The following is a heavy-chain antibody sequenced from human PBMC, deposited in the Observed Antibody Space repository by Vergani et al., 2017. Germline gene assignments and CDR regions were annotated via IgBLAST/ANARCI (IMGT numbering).Heavy chain of an antibody. D-gene: IGHD3-9*01. CDR1: GGSFSGYY. Sequence: QVQLQQWGAGLLKPSETLSLTCAVYGGSFSGYYWSWIRQPPGKGLEWIGEINHSGSTNYNPSLKSRVTISVDTSKNQFSLKLSSVTAADTAVYYCAKDPARYFDWLQGFDYWGQGTLVTVSS. CDR2: INHSGST. CDR3: AKDPARYFDWLQGFDY. J-gene: IGHJ4*02. V-gene: IGHV4-34*01.